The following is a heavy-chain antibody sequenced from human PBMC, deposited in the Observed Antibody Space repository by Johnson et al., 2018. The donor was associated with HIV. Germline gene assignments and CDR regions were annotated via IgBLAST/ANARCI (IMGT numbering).Heavy chain of an antibody. CDR2: IKQDGSEK. CDR1: GFTFTSYA. J-gene: IGHJ3*02. V-gene: IGHV3-7*03. CDR3: ARGEQWSLLGAFDI. D-gene: IGHD6-19*01. Sequence: VQLVESGGGVVQPGRSLRLSCAASGFTFTSYAMQWVRQAPGKGLEWVANIKQDGSEKYYVDSVKGRFTISRDNSKNTLYLQMNSLRAEDTAVYYCARGEQWSLLGAFDIWGQGIMVTVSS.